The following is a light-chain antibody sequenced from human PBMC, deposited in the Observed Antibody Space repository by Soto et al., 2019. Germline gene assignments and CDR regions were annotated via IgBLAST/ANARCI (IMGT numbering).Light chain of an antibody. V-gene: IGLV1-44*01. Sequence: QSVLTQPPSASGTPGQRVTISCSGGSSDIGSNTVNWYQQVPGTAPKLLIYNNNQRPSGVPDRFSGSRSGTSASLAISGLHSEDEGDYYWAAWDGPLNCVLFGGGTKLTVL. J-gene: IGLJ2*01. CDR2: NNN. CDR3: AAWDGPLNCVL. CDR1: SSDIGSNT.